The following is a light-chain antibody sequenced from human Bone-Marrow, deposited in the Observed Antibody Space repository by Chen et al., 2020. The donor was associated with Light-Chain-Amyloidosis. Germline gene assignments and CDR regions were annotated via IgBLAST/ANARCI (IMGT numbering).Light chain of an antibody. CDR1: QTISSNY. V-gene: IGKV3-20*01. CDR2: GSS. Sequence: EIVLTQSPGTLSLSPGEGANLSCRASQTISSNYLTWYQQKFGQAPRLLIYGSSSRATGIPDKFTGSGSGTDFTLTVNRLGPEDFAIYNFQQYGTSPLTFGGGTKVEIK. J-gene: IGKJ4*01. CDR3: QQYGTSPLT.